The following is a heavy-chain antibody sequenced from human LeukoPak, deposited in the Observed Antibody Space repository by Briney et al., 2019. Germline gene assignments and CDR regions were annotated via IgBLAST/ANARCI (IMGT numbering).Heavy chain of an antibody. Sequence: ASVKVSCKASGYTFTSYGISWVRQAPGQGLEWMGWISAYNGNTNYAQKLQGRVTMTTDTSTSTAYMELRSLRSDDTAVYYCAGDGYCSSTSCYTPGYWGQGTLVTVSS. CDR1: GYTFTSYG. D-gene: IGHD2-2*02. V-gene: IGHV1-18*01. J-gene: IGHJ4*02. CDR3: AGDGYCSSTSCYTPGY. CDR2: ISAYNGNT.